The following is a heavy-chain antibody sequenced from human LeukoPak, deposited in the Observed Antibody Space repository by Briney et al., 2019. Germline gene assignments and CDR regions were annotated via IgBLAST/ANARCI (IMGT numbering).Heavy chain of an antibody. V-gene: IGHV1-46*01. CDR3: ARDLEGIVATSGLYYYYMDV. CDR1: GYTFTRHF. Sequence: ASVKVSCKASGYTFTRHFMHWVRQAPGQALEWIGIINPSGGSTTYAQKFQGRVTMTRDMSTSTVYMELSSLRSEDTAVYYCARDLEGIVATSGLYYYYMDVWGKGTTVTVSS. D-gene: IGHD5-12*01. J-gene: IGHJ6*03. CDR2: INPSGGST.